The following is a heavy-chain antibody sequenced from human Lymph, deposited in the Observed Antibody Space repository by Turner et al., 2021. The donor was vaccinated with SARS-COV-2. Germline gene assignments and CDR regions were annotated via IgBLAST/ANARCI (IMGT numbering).Heavy chain of an antibody. CDR2: IYSGGST. V-gene: IGHV3-53*02. CDR3: ARDNPHDAFDI. CDR1: GFNGSSNY. Sequence: EVQLVETGGGLIQPGGSLRISCAASGFNGSSNYMSWVRQAPGKWLEWVSVIYSGGSTFYADSVRGRFTISRDNSKNTLYLQMNSLRAEDTAVYYCARDNPHDAFDIWGQGTMVTVSS. J-gene: IGHJ3*02.